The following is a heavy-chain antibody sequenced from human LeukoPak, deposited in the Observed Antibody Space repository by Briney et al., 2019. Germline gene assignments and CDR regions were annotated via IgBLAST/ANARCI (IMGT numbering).Heavy chain of an antibody. Sequence: SETLSLTCTVSGGSISSYYWSWIRQPAGKGLEWIGRIYTSGSTNYNPSLKSRVTMSVDTSKNQFSLKLSSVTAADTAVYYCAKAGITGTPDYYYGMDVWGQGTTFTV. CDR3: AKAGITGTPDYYYGMDV. D-gene: IGHD1-14*01. V-gene: IGHV4-4*07. CDR1: GGSISSYY. J-gene: IGHJ6*02. CDR2: IYTSGST.